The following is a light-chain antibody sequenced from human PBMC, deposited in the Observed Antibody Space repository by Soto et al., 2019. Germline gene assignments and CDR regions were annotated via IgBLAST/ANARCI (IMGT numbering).Light chain of an antibody. CDR3: QQYDNWPPA. CDR2: GAS. J-gene: IGKJ1*01. Sequence: EIVMTQSPATLSVSPGERATLSCRASQTVSSNLAWYQQIPGQAPRLLISGASTRATGFPARFTGSGFGTEFTLTISSLQSEDFAVYYCQQYDNWPPAFGQGTKVEIK. CDR1: QTVSSN. V-gene: IGKV3-15*01.